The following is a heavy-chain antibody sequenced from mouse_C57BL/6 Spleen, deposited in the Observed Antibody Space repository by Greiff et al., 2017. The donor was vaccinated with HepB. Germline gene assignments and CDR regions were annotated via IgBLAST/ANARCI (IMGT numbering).Heavy chain of an antibody. CDR1: GYAFTNYL. V-gene: IGHV1-54*01. J-gene: IGHJ3*01. CDR3: ASLYGNYEGFAY. D-gene: IGHD2-1*01. Sequence: VQLQQSGAELVRPGTSVKVSCKASGYAFTNYLIEWVKQRPGQGLEWIGVINPGSGGTNYNEKFKGKATLTADKSSSTAYMQLSSLTSEDSAVYFCASLYGNYEGFAYWGQGTLVTVSA. CDR2: INPGSGGT.